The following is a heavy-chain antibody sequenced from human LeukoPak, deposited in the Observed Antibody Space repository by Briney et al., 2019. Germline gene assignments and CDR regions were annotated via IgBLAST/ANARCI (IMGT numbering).Heavy chain of an antibody. D-gene: IGHD6-13*01. CDR3: VSWGIAAAVPNYYFDY. Sequence: GESLKISCKGSGYSFTSYWIGWVRQMPGKGLEWMGIIYPGDSDTRYSPSFQGQVTISVDKSISTAYLQWSSLKASDTAMYYCVSWGIAAAVPNYYFDYWGQGTLVTVSS. V-gene: IGHV5-51*01. CDR2: IYPGDSDT. J-gene: IGHJ4*02. CDR1: GYSFTSYW.